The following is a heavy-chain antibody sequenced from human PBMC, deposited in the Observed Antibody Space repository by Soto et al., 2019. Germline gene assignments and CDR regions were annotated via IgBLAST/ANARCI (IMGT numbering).Heavy chain of an antibody. J-gene: IGHJ3*02. Sequence: PSETLSLPCTVSGGSISSYYWSWIRQPPGKGLEWIGYIYYSGSTNYNPSLKSRVTISVDTSKNQFSLKLSSVTAADTAVYYCARSDYDADAFDIWGQGTMVTVSS. CDR2: IYYSGST. D-gene: IGHD4-17*01. CDR3: ARSDYDADAFDI. CDR1: GGSISSYY. V-gene: IGHV4-59*01.